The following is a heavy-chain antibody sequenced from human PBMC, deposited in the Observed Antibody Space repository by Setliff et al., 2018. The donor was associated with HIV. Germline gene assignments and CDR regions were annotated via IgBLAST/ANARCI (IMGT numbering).Heavy chain of an antibody. CDR3: ATARRDYYDRGRRSHYYIDV. Sequence: ASVKVSCKASGYPFTSYGLCWVRQAPGQGLEWMGWISPYNGDTYYDEKFQGRVTMTTDTSTSTASMELTSLRSDDTAVYYCATARRDYYDRGRRSHYYIDVWGKGTTVTVSS. V-gene: IGHV1-18*01. CDR1: GYPFTSYG. J-gene: IGHJ6*03. CDR2: ISPYNGDT. D-gene: IGHD3-22*01.